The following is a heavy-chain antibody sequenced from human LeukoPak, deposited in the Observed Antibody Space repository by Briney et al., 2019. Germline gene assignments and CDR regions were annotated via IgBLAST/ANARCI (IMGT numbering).Heavy chain of an antibody. CDR2: ISAYNGNT. CDR3: ARDPYDSSGYYWSGDY. J-gene: IGHJ4*02. Sequence: ASVKVSCKASGYTFTSYGISWVRQAPGQGLEWMGWISAYNGNTNYAQKLQGRVTTTTDTSTSTAYMELRSLRSDDTAVYYCARDPYDSSGYYWSGDYWGQGTLVTVSS. V-gene: IGHV1-18*01. D-gene: IGHD3-22*01. CDR1: GYTFTSYG.